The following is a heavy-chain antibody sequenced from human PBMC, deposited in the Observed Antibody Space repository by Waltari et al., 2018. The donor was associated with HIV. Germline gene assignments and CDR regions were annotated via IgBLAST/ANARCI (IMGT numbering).Heavy chain of an antibody. CDR1: GFTFSKAG. CDR3: TTDSVSYYDSSGYSFDY. D-gene: IGHD3-22*01. CDR2: IKSKTDGGTT. J-gene: IGHJ4*02. Sequence: EVQLVESGGGLVRHGGSLGLSCAASGFTFSKAGMIWFRQAPGKGLEWVGRIKSKTDGGTTDYAAPVKGRFTISRDDSKNTLYLQMNSLKTEDTAVYYCTTDSVSYYDSSGYSFDYWGQGTLVTVSS. V-gene: IGHV3-15*01.